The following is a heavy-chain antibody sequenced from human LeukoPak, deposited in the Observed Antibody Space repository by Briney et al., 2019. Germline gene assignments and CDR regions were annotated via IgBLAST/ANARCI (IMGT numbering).Heavy chain of an antibody. Sequence: GSLRLSCAASGFTFSSYAMSWVRQAPGKGLEWVAVISYDGSNKYYADSVKGRFTISRDNSKNTLYLQMNSLRAEDTAVYYCARDPVGYGSRLDYWGQGTLVTVSS. D-gene: IGHD5-12*01. V-gene: IGHV3-30-3*01. CDR3: ARDPVGYGSRLDY. CDR2: ISYDGSNK. J-gene: IGHJ4*02. CDR1: GFTFSSYA.